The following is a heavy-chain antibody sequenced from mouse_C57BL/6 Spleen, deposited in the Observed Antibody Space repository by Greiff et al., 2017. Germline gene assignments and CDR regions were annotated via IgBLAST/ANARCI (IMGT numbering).Heavy chain of an antibody. CDR3: ARSDDGYYYFDY. CDR1: GYAFSSSW. J-gene: IGHJ2*01. CDR2: IYPGDGDT. Sequence: QVQLQQSGPELVKPGASVKISCKASGYAFSSSWMNWVKQRPGKGLEWIGRIYPGDGDTNYNGKFKGKATLTAAESSSTAYMQLSSLTSEDSAVYFGARSDDGYYYFDYWGQGTTLTVSS. D-gene: IGHD2-3*01. V-gene: IGHV1-82*01.